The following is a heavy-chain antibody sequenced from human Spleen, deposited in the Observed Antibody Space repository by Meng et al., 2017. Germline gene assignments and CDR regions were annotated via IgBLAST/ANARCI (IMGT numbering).Heavy chain of an antibody. CDR3: ARRGLSGSYYGAFDY. Sequence: SETLSLTCTVSGGSISDDYWSWIRQPPGKGLEWIGYIYYSGSTNYNPSLKSRVTISVDTSKNQFSLKLSSVTAADTAVYYCARRGLSGSYYGAFDYWGQGTLVTVSS. J-gene: IGHJ4*02. CDR2: IYYSGST. V-gene: IGHV4-59*01. D-gene: IGHD1-26*01. CDR1: GGSISDDY.